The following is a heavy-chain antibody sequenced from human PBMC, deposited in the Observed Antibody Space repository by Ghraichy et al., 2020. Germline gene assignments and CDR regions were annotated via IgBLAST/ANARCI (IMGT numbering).Heavy chain of an antibody. CDR1: GFTFSSYS. D-gene: IGHD3-16*01. J-gene: IGHJ5*01. Sequence: GGSLRLSCAVSGFTFSSYSMNWVRQAPGKGLEWVANISSTSGTTYYANSVKGRFTISRDNAKNSLYLQMNSLRAEDTAVYYCSRYDTAIGWFYSWGQGTLVTVSS. V-gene: IGHV3-48*04. CDR3: SRYDTAIGWFYS. CDR2: ISSTSGTT.